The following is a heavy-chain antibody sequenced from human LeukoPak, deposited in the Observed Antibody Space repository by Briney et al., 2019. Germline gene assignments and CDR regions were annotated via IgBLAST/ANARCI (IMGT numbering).Heavy chain of an antibody. Sequence: ASVKVSCKASGYTFTSYYMHWVRQAPGQGLEWMGIINPSGGSTSYAQKFQGRVTMTRDMSTSTVYMELSSLRSEDTAVYYCARDWSLIAARPDPYFDYWGQGTLVTVSS. J-gene: IGHJ4*02. CDR3: ARDWSLIAARPDPYFDY. V-gene: IGHV1-46*01. CDR2: INPSGGST. CDR1: GYTFTSYY. D-gene: IGHD6-6*01.